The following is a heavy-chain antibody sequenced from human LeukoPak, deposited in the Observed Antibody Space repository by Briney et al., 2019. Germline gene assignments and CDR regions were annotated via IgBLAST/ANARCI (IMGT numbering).Heavy chain of an antibody. CDR1: GITFSNAA. CDR2: IVISGGSA. Sequence: GGSMRLSCAASGITFSNAAIHWVRQAPGKRLEWVSGIVISGGSAFYADSVKGRFVISKDTSENTVYLQMNSLRADDAAVYFCAKEVALVVVRGQRGGHFFDFWGQGALVTVSS. D-gene: IGHD3-10*01. J-gene: IGHJ4*02. V-gene: IGHV3-23*01. CDR3: AKEVALVVVRGQRGGHFFDF.